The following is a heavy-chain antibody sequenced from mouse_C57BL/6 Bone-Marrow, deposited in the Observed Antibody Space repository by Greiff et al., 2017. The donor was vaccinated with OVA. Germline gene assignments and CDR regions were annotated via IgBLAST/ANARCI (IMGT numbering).Heavy chain of an antibody. V-gene: IGHV5-12*01. CDR1: GFTFSDYY. CDR2: ISNGGGNT. Sequence: EVQLVESGGGLVQPGGSLKLSCAASGFTFSDYYMYWVRQTPEKRLEWVAYISNGGGNTYYPDTVKGRFTISRDNAKNTLYLQMSRLKSEDTALYYCARRVYGNWYFDVWGTGTTVTVSS. CDR3: ARRVYGNWYFDV. J-gene: IGHJ1*03. D-gene: IGHD2-1*01.